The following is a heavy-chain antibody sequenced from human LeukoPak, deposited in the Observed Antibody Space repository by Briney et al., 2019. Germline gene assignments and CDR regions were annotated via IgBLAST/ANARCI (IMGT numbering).Heavy chain of an antibody. J-gene: IGHJ6*03. Sequence: SETLSLTCTVSGGSISSGDYYWSWIRQPPGKGREWIGYIYYSGSTYYNPSLKSRVTISVDTSKNQFSLKLSSVTAADTAVYYCARALYYYDSSGYYRYYYYMDVWGKGTTVTVSS. CDR3: ARALYYYDSSGYYRYYYYMDV. V-gene: IGHV4-30-4*08. D-gene: IGHD3-22*01. CDR1: GGSISSGDYY. CDR2: IYYSGST.